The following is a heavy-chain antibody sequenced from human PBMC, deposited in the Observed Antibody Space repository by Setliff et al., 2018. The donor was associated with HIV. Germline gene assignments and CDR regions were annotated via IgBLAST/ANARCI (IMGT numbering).Heavy chain of an antibody. D-gene: IGHD3-22*01. J-gene: IGHJ4*02. Sequence: ASVKVSCKASGYRFNTYGISWVRQAPGQGLEWMGWINPNSGGTNYAQKSQGRITMTRDTSISTAYMELRRLRSDDTAVYYCAREKYDNSGRPPPTLKYWGPGTLVTVSS. V-gene: IGHV1-2*02. CDR2: INPNSGGT. CDR3: AREKYDNSGRPPPTLKY. CDR1: GYRFNTYG.